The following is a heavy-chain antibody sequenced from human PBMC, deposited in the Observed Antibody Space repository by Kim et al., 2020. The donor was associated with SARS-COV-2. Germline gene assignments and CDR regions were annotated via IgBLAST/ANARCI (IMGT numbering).Heavy chain of an antibody. J-gene: IGHJ3*02. Sequence: SETLSLTCTVSGGSISSGDYYWSWIRQPPGKGLEWIGYIYYSGSTYYNPSLKSRVTISVDTSKNQFSLKLSSVTAADTAVYYCASSMIGVVGAFDIWGQGTMVTVSS. CDR1: GGSISSGDYY. D-gene: IGHD3-22*01. CDR2: IYYSGST. CDR3: ASSMIGVVGAFDI. V-gene: IGHV4-30-4*01.